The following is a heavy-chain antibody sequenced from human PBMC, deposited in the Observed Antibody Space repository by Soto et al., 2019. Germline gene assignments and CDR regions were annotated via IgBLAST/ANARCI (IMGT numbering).Heavy chain of an antibody. CDR3: AREGALKPFSS. J-gene: IGHJ5*02. CDR2: ISGSSVYI. Sequence: PGGSLRLSCVASGFPFSNYNMNWVRQAPGKGLEGVSHISGSSVYIHYADSGKGRFPISRDNAKNSVYLQMDSLRVEDTAVYYCAREGALKPFSSWGQGALVTVSS. CDR1: GFPFSNYN. V-gene: IGHV3-21*01.